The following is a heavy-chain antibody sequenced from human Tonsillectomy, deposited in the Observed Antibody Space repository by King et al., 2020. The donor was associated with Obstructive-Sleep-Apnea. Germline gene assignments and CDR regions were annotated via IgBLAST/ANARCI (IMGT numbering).Heavy chain of an antibody. Sequence: VQLQQSGPGLVKPSQTLSLTCAISGYSVSNNTPVWNWIRQSPSRGLEWLGRTYYRSKWFNEYAESVKSRITINPDTSKNQFSLQLNSVTPGDTAVYYCAGARSYYYTWGQGTLVTVSS. CDR3: AGARSYYYT. CDR2: TYYRSKWFN. CDR1: GYSVSNNTPV. V-gene: IGHV6-1*01. J-gene: IGHJ5*02. D-gene: IGHD3-22*01.